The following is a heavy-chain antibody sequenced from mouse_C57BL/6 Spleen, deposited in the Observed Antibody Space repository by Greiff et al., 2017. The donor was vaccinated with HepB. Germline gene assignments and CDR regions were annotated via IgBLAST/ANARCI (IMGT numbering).Heavy chain of an antibody. Sequence: EVQGVESGGDLVKPGGSLKLSCAASGFTFSSYGMSWVRQTPDKRLEWVATISSGGSYTYYPDSVKGRFTISRDNAKNTLYLQMSSLKSEDTAMYYCARHDPPYYYGSKGYFDVWGTGTTVTVSS. V-gene: IGHV5-6*01. CDR2: ISSGGSYT. CDR3: ARHDPPYYYGSKGYFDV. D-gene: IGHD1-1*01. J-gene: IGHJ1*03. CDR1: GFTFSSYG.